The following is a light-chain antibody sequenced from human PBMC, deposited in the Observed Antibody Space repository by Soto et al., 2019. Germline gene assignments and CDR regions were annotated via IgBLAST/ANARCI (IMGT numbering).Light chain of an antibody. V-gene: IGKV1-9*01. CDR3: QQINGYPLT. J-gene: IGKJ4*01. Sequence: DVQFTHTATLRSSCLVDRVTITCRASRDISTYLAWYQQKPGKAPKLLIYAASTLHTGVPSRFSGSGSGTEFTLTISSLQPEDFATFICQQINGYPLTFGGGTKVDIK. CDR2: AAS. CDR1: RDISTY.